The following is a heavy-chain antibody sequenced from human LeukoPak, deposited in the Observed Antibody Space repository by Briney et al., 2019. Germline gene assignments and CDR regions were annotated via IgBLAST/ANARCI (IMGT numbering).Heavy chain of an antibody. D-gene: IGHD2-21*01. CDR2: INPSGGST. CDR1: GYTFPNYG. V-gene: IGHV1-46*01. Sequence: GASVKVSCKASGYTFPNYGFTWVRQAPGQGLEWMGIINPSGGSTSYAQKFQGRVTMTRDMSTSTVYMELSSLRSEDTAVYYCAREDEIGFDPWGQGTLVTVSS. CDR3: AREDEIGFDP. J-gene: IGHJ5*02.